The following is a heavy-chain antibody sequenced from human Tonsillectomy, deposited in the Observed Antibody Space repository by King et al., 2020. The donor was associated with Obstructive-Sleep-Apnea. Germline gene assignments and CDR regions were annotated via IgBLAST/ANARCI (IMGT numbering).Heavy chain of an antibody. Sequence: VQLVESGGGLVQPGGSLRLSCAASGFTFSSYWMSWVRQAPGKGLEWVANIKQDESEKFYVDSVKGRFTISRDNAKNSLYLQMNSLRAEDTAVYYCARCWVVGPTSCYFDYWGQGSLVTVSS. CDR3: ARCWVVGPTSCYFDY. CDR2: IKQDESEK. J-gene: IGHJ4*02. V-gene: IGHV3-7*03. D-gene: IGHD1-26*01. CDR1: GFTFSSYW.